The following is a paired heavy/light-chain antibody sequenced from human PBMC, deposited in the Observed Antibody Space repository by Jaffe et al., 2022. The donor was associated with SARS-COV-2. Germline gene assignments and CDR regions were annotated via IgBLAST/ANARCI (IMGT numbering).Light chain of an antibody. CDR2: EVN. J-gene: IGLJ3*02. V-gene: IGLV2-23*02. CDR1: SNDVGSYNL. Sequence: QSALTQPASVSGSPGQSITISCTGTSNDVGSYNLVSWYQQHPGKAPRLMIYEVNKRPSGVSNRFSGSKSGNTASLTISGLQAEDEADYYCSSYAGSSTLVFGGGTKLTVL. CDR3: SSYAGSSTLV.
Heavy chain of an antibody. J-gene: IGHJ4*02. CDR1: GFSFKSYD. CDR2: ITYDGTYI. Sequence: QVQLVESGGGVVQPGKSLRLSCAASGFSFKSYDMHWVRQAPGKGLEWVAVITYDGTYIYYRDSVKGRFTISRDNSKNTLYLQMNSLRADDTAVYYCVNPFCGSDCYYNDYWGQGTLVTVSS. V-gene: IGHV3-30*18. CDR3: VNPFCGSDCYYNDY. D-gene: IGHD2-21*01.